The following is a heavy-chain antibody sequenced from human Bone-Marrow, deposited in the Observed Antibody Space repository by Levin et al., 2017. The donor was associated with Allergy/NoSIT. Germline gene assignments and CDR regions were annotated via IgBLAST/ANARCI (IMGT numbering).Heavy chain of an antibody. D-gene: IGHD7-27*01. CDR2: VIPLLDIS. CDR3: AKERSTGDFYFHYGMDV. CDR1: GDTFDSYA. V-gene: IGHV1-69*04. J-gene: IGHJ6*02. Sequence: PGGSLRLSCKASGDTFDSYAVNWVRQAPGQGLEWMGRVIPLLDISNYAQKFQGRVTITADKITTTAYMELSSLRSDDTAVYYCAKERSTGDFYFHYGMDVWGQGTTVTVSS.